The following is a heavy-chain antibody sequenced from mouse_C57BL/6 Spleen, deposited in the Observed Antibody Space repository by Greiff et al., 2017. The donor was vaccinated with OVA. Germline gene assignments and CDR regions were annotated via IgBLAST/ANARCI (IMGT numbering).Heavy chain of an antibody. D-gene: IGHD1-1*01. CDR2: IYPGDGDT. CDR3: ARGYYYGGYAMDY. V-gene: IGHV1-82*01. CDR1: GYAFSSSW. Sequence: QVQLKESGPELVKPGASVKISCKASGYAFSSSWMNWVKQRPGKGLEWIGRIYPGDGDTNYNGKFKGKATLTADKSSSTAYMQLSSLTSEDSAVYFCARGYYYGGYAMDYWGQGTSVTVSS. J-gene: IGHJ4*01.